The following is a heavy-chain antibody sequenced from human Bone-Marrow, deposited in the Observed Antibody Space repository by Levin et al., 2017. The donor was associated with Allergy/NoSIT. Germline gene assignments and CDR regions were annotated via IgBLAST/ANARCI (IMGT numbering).Heavy chain of an antibody. V-gene: IGHV3-7*01. J-gene: IGHJ4*02. CDR3: ARDRGGYDFALATYYFDY. Sequence: GESLKISCAASGFTFSSYWMSWVRQAPGKGLEWVANIKQDGSEKYYVDSVKGRFTISRDNAKNSLYLQMNSLRAEDTAVYYCARDRGGYDFALATYYFDYWGQGTLVTVSS. CDR2: IKQDGSEK. D-gene: IGHD5-12*01. CDR1: GFTFSSYW.